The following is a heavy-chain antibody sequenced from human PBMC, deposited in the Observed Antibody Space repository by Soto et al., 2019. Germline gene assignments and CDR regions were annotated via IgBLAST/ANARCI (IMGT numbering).Heavy chain of an antibody. J-gene: IGHJ6*02. V-gene: IGHV6-1*01. CDR2: TYYRSKWYN. Sequence: QTLSVTCVISGDSVSSHSTAWNWIRLSPSRGLEWLGRTYYRSKWYNDYAVSVKSRILINSDTSKNQISLQVDSVIPEDTAVYYCANRGMAVCGQGTMVTVSS. CDR3: ANRGMAV. CDR1: GDSVSSHSTA.